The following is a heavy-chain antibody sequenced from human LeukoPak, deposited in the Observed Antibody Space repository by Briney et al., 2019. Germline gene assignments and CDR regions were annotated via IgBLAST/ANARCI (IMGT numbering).Heavy chain of an antibody. J-gene: IGHJ4*02. D-gene: IGHD2-21*02. Sequence: AGGFLRLSCAASGFTFRSYWMHWVRQAPGKGLMWVSRINSDGTSTNYADSVKGRFTISRDNAKNTLYLQMNSLRAEDTAVYYCARDAGTWYSLIDYWGQGTLVTVSS. CDR2: INSDGTST. CDR3: ARDAGTWYSLIDY. CDR1: GFTFRSYW. V-gene: IGHV3-74*01.